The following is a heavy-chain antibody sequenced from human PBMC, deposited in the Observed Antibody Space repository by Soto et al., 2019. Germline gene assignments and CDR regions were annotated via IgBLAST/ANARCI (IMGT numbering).Heavy chain of an antibody. Sequence: SVKVYCKASGFTFTSSAVQWVRQARGQRLEWIGWIVVGSGNTNYAQKFQERVTITRDMSTSTAYMELSSLRSEDTAVYYCATEIVGATPFDYWGQGTLVTVSS. CDR2: IVVGSGNT. V-gene: IGHV1-58*01. CDR1: GFTFTSSA. D-gene: IGHD1-26*01. J-gene: IGHJ4*02. CDR3: ATEIVGATPFDY.